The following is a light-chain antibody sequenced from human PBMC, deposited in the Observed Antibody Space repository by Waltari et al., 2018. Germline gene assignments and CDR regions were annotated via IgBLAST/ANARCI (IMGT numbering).Light chain of an antibody. CDR3: QQSYSTPVT. Sequence: DIQMTQSPPSVSASVGDRVTITCRASQGIRSWLSWYQQKPGKAPKLLIYATSTLQSGVPSRFSGSGSGTDFTLTISSLQPEDFATYYCQQSYSTPVTFGPGTKVDIK. CDR2: ATS. CDR1: QGIRSW. J-gene: IGKJ3*01. V-gene: IGKV1-12*01.